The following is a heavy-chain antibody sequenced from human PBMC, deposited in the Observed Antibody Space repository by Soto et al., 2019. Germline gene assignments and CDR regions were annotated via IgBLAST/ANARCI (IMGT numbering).Heavy chain of an antibody. Sequence: GGSLRLSCAASGFTFSSYGMHWVRQTPGKGLEWVAVISYDGCNKYYADSVKGRFTISRDNSKNTLYLQMNSLRAEDTAVYYCAKDVVVGATTGLGDYYYYYGMDVWGQGTTVTVSS. J-gene: IGHJ6*02. D-gene: IGHD1-26*01. CDR2: ISYDGCNK. V-gene: IGHV3-30*18. CDR3: AKDVVVGATTGLGDYYYYYGMDV. CDR1: GFTFSSYG.